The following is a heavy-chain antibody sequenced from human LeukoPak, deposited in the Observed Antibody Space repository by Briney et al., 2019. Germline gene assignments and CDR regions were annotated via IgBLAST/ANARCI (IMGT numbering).Heavy chain of an antibody. Sequence: PGRSLRLSCAASGFTFSTYPICWVRQAPGKGLEWVAVISYDGSKMYYADSVKGRFTISRDNSKNTLFLQMNSLRAEDTAVYYCAKDGGLWVSAHWGDSWGRGTLVTVSS. CDR1: GFTFSTYP. CDR2: ISYDGSKM. J-gene: IGHJ4*02. D-gene: IGHD7-27*01. CDR3: AKDGGLWVSAHWGDS. V-gene: IGHV3-30*04.